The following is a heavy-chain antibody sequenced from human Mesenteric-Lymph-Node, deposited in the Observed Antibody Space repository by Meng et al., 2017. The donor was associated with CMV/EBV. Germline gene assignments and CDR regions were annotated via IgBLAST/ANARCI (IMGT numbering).Heavy chain of an antibody. D-gene: IGHD3/OR15-3a*01. J-gene: IGHJ4*02. CDR2: ISGSGGTT. CDR3: AKCLTWTLFDY. V-gene: IGHV3-23*01. Sequence: GESLKISCAASGFTFSSYAMGWVRQAPGKGLEWVSAISGSGGTTYYADSVKGRFTISRDNSKNTLYLQMNSLRAEDTAVYYCAKCLTWTLFDYWGQGTLVTRLL. CDR1: GFTFSSYA.